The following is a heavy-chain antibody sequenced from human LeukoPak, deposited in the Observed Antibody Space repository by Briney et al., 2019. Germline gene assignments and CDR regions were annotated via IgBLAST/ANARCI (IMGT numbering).Heavy chain of an antibody. CDR1: GFTFSSYA. D-gene: IGHD1-26*01. Sequence: QTGGSLRLSCAASGFTFSSYAMSWVRQAPGKGLEWVANIKQDGSEKYYVDSVKGRFTISRDNAKNSLYLQMNSLRAEDTAVYYCARDGGAYSLNPPIDEWDYWGQGTLVTVSS. CDR2: IKQDGSEK. CDR3: ARDGGAYSLNPPIDEWDY. J-gene: IGHJ4*02. V-gene: IGHV3-7*01.